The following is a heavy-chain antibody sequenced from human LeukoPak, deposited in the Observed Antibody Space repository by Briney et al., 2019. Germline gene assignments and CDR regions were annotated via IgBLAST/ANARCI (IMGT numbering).Heavy chain of an antibody. CDR2: ISSSGSTI. Sequence: GGSLRLSCAASGFTFSSCEMNWVRQAPGKGLEWVSYISSSGSTIYYADSVKGRFTISRDNAKNSLYLQMNSLRAEDTAVYYCAVTVTTFLHFDYWGQGTLVTVSS. V-gene: IGHV3-48*03. D-gene: IGHD4-17*01. CDR3: AVTVTTFLHFDY. J-gene: IGHJ4*02. CDR1: GFTFSSCE.